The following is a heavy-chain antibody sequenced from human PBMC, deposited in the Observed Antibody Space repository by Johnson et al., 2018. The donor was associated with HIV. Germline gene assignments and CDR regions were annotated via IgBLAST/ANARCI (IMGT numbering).Heavy chain of an antibody. CDR2: IRSKAYGGTT. CDR1: GFTFGDYA. D-gene: IGHD3-16*02. J-gene: IGHJ3*02. V-gene: IGHV3-49*04. CDR3: TRDDYVWGSYRYPGYDAFDI. Sequence: VQLVESGGGLVQPGRSLRLSCTASGFTFGDYAMSWVRQAPGKGLAWVGFIRSKAYGGTTEYAASVKGRFTISRDDSKSIAYLQMNSLKTEDTAVYYCTRDDYVWGSYRYPGYDAFDIWGQGTMVTVSS.